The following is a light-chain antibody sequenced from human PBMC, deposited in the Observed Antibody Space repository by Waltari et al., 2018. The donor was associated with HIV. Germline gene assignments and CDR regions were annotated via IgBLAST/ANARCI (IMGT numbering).Light chain of an antibody. Sequence: QPALTQPPPVSAPPGQRVTISCSGGTSNIGTNYVSWYQHVPGMAPRLLIYDNTKRSSGIPARFSGSKSGTSVTLGITGLQTGDEADYYCGTWDSSLSVVVFGGGTKLTVL. V-gene: IGLV1-51*01. CDR3: GTWDSSLSVVV. CDR2: DNT. J-gene: IGLJ2*01. CDR1: TSNIGTNY.